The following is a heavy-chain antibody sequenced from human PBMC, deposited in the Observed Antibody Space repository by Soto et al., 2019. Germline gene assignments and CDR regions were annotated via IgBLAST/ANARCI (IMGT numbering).Heavy chain of an antibody. J-gene: IGHJ4*02. V-gene: IGHV1-18*04. D-gene: IGHD1-20*01. CDR2: ISAYNGNT. Sequence: QVQLVQSGAEVKKPGASVKVSCKASGYTFTSYGISWVRQAPGQGFEWMGWISAYNGNTNYAQKLQGRVTMTTDTSTSTAYRELRSLRSDDTAVYYCARVGRRVLITIAGFRDWGQGTLVTVSS. CDR1: GYTFTSYG. CDR3: ARVGRRVLITIAGFRD.